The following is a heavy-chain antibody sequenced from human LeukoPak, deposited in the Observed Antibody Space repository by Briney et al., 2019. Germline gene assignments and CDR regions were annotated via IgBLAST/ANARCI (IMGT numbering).Heavy chain of an antibody. CDR1: GGSFSGYY. Sequence: SETLSLTCAVYGGSFSGYYWSWIRQPPGKGLEWIGEINHSGSTNYNPSLKSRVTISVDTSKNQFSLKLSSVTAADTAVYYCARGFTGDGYNGPSFDYWGQGTLVTVSS. V-gene: IGHV4-34*01. CDR3: ARGFTGDGYNGPSFDY. D-gene: IGHD5-12*01. J-gene: IGHJ4*02. CDR2: INHSGST.